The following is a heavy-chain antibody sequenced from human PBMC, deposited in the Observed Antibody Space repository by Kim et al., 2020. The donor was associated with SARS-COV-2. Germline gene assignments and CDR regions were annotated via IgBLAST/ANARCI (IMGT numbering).Heavy chain of an antibody. V-gene: IGHV4-30-2*01. CDR3: ARGGRGPPEAPPYYFDY. Sequence: LKSRVTISVDRSKNQFSLKLSAVTAADTAVYYCARGGRGPPEAPPYYFDYWGQGTLVTVSS. J-gene: IGHJ4*02. D-gene: IGHD3-10*01.